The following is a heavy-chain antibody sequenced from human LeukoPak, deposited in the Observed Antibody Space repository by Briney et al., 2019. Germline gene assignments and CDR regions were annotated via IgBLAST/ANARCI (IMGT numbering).Heavy chain of an antibody. V-gene: IGHV1-2*02. J-gene: IGHJ4*02. Sequence: ASVKVPCKASGYTFTDYYIHWVRQAPGQGLEWMGWINPKSGVPNYAQKFEGRVTMTSDTSITTTAYMELTRLRSDDTAVYYCARGGIAAPADYWGQGTLVTVSS. CDR2: INPKSGVP. D-gene: IGHD6-25*01. CDR1: GYTFTDYY. CDR3: ARGGIAAPADY.